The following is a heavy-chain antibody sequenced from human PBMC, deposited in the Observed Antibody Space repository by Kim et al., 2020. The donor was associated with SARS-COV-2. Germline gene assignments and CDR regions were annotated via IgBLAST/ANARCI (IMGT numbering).Heavy chain of an antibody. Sequence: GGSLRLSCVASGFTFDIYAMSWVRQAPGKGLEWVSVISGGGVNKFYADSVRGRFTISRDNSKNTLFLQMNSLRDEDTALYYCAKVVMLGAYTYYYYYEM. CDR3: AKVVMLGAYTYYYYYEM. CDR1: GFTFDIYA. J-gene: IGHJ6*03. D-gene: IGHD2-21*01. V-gene: IGHV3-23*01. CDR2: ISGGGVNK.